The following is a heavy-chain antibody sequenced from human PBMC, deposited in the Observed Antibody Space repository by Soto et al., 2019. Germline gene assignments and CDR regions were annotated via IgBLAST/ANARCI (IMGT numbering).Heavy chain of an antibody. V-gene: IGHV4-34*01. CDR2: INHSGST. Sequence: SEPLSLTCAVGGGSFSGYSWRWIRQPPGKGLEWIGEINHSGSTNYNPSLKSRVTISVDTSKNQFSLKLSSVTAADTAVYYCARRFGSGWLNGFDPWGQGSLVAVSA. D-gene: IGHD6-19*01. CDR1: GGSFSGYS. CDR3: ARRFGSGWLNGFDP. J-gene: IGHJ5*02.